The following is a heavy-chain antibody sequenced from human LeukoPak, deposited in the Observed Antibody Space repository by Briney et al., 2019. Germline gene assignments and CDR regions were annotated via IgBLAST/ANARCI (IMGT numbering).Heavy chain of an antibody. Sequence: GRSLRLSCAASGFTFSTYVIHWVRQAPGKGLDWVAVISFDGKNTYYADSVKGQFTVSRDNSKNTLYLQMNSLRPEDTAVYYCAREGFYGSGSSPTFYFDYWGQGTLVTVSS. CDR1: GFTFSTYV. V-gene: IGHV3-30*04. J-gene: IGHJ4*02. CDR3: AREGFYGSGSSPTFYFDY. D-gene: IGHD3-10*01. CDR2: ISFDGKNT.